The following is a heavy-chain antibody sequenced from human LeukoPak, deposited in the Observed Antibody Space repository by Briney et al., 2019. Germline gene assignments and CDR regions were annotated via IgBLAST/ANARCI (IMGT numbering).Heavy chain of an antibody. CDR2: IKQDGSER. D-gene: IGHD3-22*01. Sequence: PGRSLRLSCTASGFTFGDYAMSWVRQAPGKGLEWVANIKQDGSERYYVDSVKGRFTISRDNAKSSLFLQLNSLRAEDTAVCYCARERGYYDNSGYLPTTYFQHWGQGTLVTVSS. CDR3: ARERGYYDNSGYLPTTYFQH. J-gene: IGHJ1*01. V-gene: IGHV3-7*01. CDR1: GFTFGDYA.